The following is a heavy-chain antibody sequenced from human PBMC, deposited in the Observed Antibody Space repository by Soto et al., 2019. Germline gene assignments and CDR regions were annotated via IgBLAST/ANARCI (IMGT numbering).Heavy chain of an antibody. CDR1: GDTFSSYA. V-gene: IGHV1-69*13. CDR2: IIPIFGTA. CDR3: ARKTHGYYYGMDV. J-gene: IGHJ6*02. Sequence: SVKFSCKASGDTFSSYAISWVRKDPGQGLEWMGGIIPIFGTANYAQKFQGRVTITADESTSTAYMELSSLRSEDTAVYYCARKTHGYYYGMDVWGQGTTVTVSS.